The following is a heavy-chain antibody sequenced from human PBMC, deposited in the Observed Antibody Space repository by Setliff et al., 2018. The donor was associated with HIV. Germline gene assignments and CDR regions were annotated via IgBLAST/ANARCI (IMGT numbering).Heavy chain of an antibody. CDR3: ARQDHSSVNTGSLYAFDV. CDR2: IHPNTGST. Sequence: ASVKVSCKTSGYTFTAYYIYWVRQAPGHGLELMGRIHPNTGSTNYLQEFQGRVTITRDTSMSTVYMELTGLTSDDTAVYYCARQDHSSVNTGSLYAFDVWGQGTMVTVSS. CDR1: GYTFTAYY. J-gene: IGHJ3*01. V-gene: IGHV1-2*06. D-gene: IGHD2-8*02.